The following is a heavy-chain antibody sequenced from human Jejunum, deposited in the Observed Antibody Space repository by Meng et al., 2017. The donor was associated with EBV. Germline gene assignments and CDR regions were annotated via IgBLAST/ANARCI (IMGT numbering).Heavy chain of an antibody. J-gene: IGHJ1*01. V-gene: IGHV3-30*03. Sequence: HVMRVGCGGALVPAGRSLRLSCAGSGFSISNDAMHWVRQAPVKVLDWVALISYNGRDEYYADSAKGRFTISSDSSESSLYLQMNTLKAENTAKYYCARERRSYYAEHWGQGTLVTVSS. CDR2: ISYNGRDE. CDR3: ARERRSYYAEH. D-gene: IGHD1-26*01. CDR1: GFSISNDA.